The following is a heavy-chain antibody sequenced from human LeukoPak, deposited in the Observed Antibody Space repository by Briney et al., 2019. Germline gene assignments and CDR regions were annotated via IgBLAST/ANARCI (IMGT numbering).Heavy chain of an antibody. D-gene: IGHD5-12*01. CDR3: ARGTTINNFDY. CDR1: GFAFSIE. J-gene: IGHJ4*02. V-gene: IGHV3-48*03. CDR2: ISRSGDNV. Sequence: PGGSLRLSCAGSGFAFSIEMNWVRQAPGKGLEWVSYISRSGDNVYYADSVKGRFTISRDNAKNSLYLQMNSLREEDTALYYCARGTTINNFDYWGQGTLVTVFS.